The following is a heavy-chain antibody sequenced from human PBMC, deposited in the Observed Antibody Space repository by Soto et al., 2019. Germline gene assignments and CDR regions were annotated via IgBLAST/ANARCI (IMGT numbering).Heavy chain of an antibody. CDR3: ARESYDFWSGDWFDP. CDR2: ISYDGSNK. CDR1: GFTFSNYA. D-gene: IGHD3-3*01. J-gene: IGHJ5*02. V-gene: IGHV3-30-3*01. Sequence: QVQLVESGGGVVQPGRSLRLSCAASGFTFSNYAMHWVRQAPGKGLEWVAVISYDGSNKYYADSVKGRFTISRDNSKNTLYLQMNSLRAEDTAVYYCARESYDFWSGDWFDPWGQGTLVTVSS.